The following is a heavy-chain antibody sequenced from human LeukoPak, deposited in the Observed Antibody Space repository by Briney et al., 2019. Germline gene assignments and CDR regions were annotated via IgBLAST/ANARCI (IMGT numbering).Heavy chain of an antibody. D-gene: IGHD3-10*01. Sequence: SETLSLTCNVSGGSISSGSYYGSWIRQPPGKSLESIGCISYSESANYNPSLKSRVAISLDTSKNQFSLRLHSVTAADTAVYYCARRRTTLLRGVQIAVAIDLWGQGTLVTVSS. CDR1: GGSISSGSYY. V-gene: IGHV4-61*01. CDR2: ISYSESA. CDR3: ARRRTTLLRGVQIAVAIDL. J-gene: IGHJ5*02.